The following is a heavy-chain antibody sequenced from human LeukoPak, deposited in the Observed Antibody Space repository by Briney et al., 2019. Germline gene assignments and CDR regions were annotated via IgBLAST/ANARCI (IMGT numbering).Heavy chain of an antibody. V-gene: IGHV3-21*01. J-gene: IGHJ4*02. CDR3: VRDMGRESIFDY. CDR1: GFTFSNYS. Sequence: GGSLRLSCAGSGFTFSNYSFNWVRQAPGKGLEWVSSISKGSGYIYQTDSVKGRFTISRDNAKNSLFLEMNSLRVEDTAVYYCVRDMGRESIFDYWGQGTLVTVSS. CDR2: ISKGSGYI. D-gene: IGHD3-10*01.